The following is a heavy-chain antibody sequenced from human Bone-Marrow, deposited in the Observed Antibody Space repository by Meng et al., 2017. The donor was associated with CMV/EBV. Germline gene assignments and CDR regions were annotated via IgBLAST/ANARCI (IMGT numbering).Heavy chain of an antibody. CDR1: GFVVGNPW. D-gene: IGHD4-17*01. CDR2: IQREVDGGTT. CDR3: TTYGDYGDYRY. J-gene: IGHJ4*02. V-gene: IGHV3-15*01. Sequence: GGSLRLSCVGSGFVVGNPWMNWVRQAPGKGLEWVGRIQREVDGGTTDYAAVVKDRFTISRDDSQNTVYLEVNSLKTEDTAVYYCTTYGDYGDYRYWGRGTLVTVSS.